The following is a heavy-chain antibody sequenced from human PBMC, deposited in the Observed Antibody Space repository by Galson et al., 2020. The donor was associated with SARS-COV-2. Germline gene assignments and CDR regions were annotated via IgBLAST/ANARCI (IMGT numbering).Heavy chain of an antibody. J-gene: IGHJ4*01. CDR2: IFDNGDT. CDR3: ARLVGGNHLYL. V-gene: IGHV4-59*08. D-gene: IGHD2-15*01. Sequence: SETLSLTCTVSGGSIRNYYWSWIRQPPGKGLEWIGHIFDNGDTYYNVSLRSQVTISRDTSKSQVSLDLKSVDAADTAIYFCARLVGGNHLYLWGHGTLVAVSS. CDR1: GGSIRNYY.